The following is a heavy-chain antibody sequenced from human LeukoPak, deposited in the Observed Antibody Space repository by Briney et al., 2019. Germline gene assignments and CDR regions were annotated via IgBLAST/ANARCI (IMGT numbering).Heavy chain of an antibody. D-gene: IGHD5-18*01. Sequence: PSETLSLTCTVSGGSISSGSYYWSWIRQPAGKGLEWIGRIYTSGSTNYNPSLKSRVTISVDTSKNQFSLKLSSVTAADTAVYYCARHDRRGYSYGSDYWGQGTLVTVSS. CDR3: ARHDRRGYSYGSDY. CDR1: GGSISSGSYY. V-gene: IGHV4-61*02. J-gene: IGHJ4*02. CDR2: IYTSGST.